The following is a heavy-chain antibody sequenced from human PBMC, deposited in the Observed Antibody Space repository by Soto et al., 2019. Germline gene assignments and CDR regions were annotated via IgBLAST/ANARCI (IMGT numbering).Heavy chain of an antibody. CDR1: GGSISSSSYY. CDR3: ARGLGTHFWSGFNWFDP. D-gene: IGHD3-3*01. V-gene: IGHV4-39*07. CDR2: IYYSGST. Sequence: QLQLQESGPGLVKPSETLSLTCTVSGGSISSSSYYWGWIRQPPGKGLEWIGSIYYSGSTYYNPSLKSRVTISVDTSKNQFSLKLSSVTAADTAVYYCARGLGTHFWSGFNWFDPWGQGTLVTVSS. J-gene: IGHJ5*02.